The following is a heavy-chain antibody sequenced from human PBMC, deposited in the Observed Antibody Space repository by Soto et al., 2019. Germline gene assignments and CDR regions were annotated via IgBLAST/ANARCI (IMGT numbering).Heavy chain of an antibody. V-gene: IGHV3-53*01. CDR2: IYSGGST. CDR3: ARDRVLRGDTEWLRPYYYGMDV. D-gene: IGHD3-3*01. Sequence: PGGSLRLSCAASGFTVSSNYMSWVRQAPGKGLEWVSVIYSGGSTYYADSVKGRFTISRDNSKNTLYLQMNSLRAEDTAVYYCARDRVLRGDTEWLRPYYYGMDVWGQGTTVTVSS. CDR1: GFTVSSNY. J-gene: IGHJ6*02.